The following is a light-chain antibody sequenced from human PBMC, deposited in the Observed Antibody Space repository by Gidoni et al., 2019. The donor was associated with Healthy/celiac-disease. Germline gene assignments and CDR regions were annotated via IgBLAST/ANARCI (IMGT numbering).Light chain of an antibody. V-gene: IGKV3-15*01. Sequence: EIVKTQSPATLSVSPGERATLSCRASQSVSSNLAWYQQKPGQAPRLLIYGASTRATGIPARFSGSGSGTEFTLTISSLQSEDFAVYYCQQYNNWPPGRYTFGQGTKLEIK. CDR1: QSVSSN. CDR2: GAS. J-gene: IGKJ2*01. CDR3: QQYNNWPPGRYT.